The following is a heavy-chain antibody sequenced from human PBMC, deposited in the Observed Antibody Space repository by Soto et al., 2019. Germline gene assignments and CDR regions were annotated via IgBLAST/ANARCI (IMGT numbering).Heavy chain of an antibody. J-gene: IGHJ4*02. V-gene: IGHV5-51*01. CDR3: ARNGIVGGSGSFYAL. CDR1: SYTFASYW. Sequence: CVSLTVPTQVASYTFASYWIGRMRPLPMKGVEWMGIIYPGDSDTRYSPSFQGQVTISADKSISTAYLQWSSLKASDTAMFYCARNGIVGGSGSFYALWGQRTSVPGSS. D-gene: IGHD3-10*01. CDR2: IYPGDSDT.